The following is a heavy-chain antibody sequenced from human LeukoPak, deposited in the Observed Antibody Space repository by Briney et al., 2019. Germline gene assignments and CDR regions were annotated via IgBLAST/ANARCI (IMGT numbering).Heavy chain of an antibody. CDR3: ARVRRGDIVVVPAAIRGDAFDI. CDR1: GGSISSYY. J-gene: IGHJ3*02. CDR2: IYTSGST. V-gene: IGHV4-4*07. Sequence: SETLSLTCTVSGGSISSYYWSWTRQPAGMGLEWIGRIYTSGSTNYNPSLKSRVTMSVDTSKNQFSLKLSSVTAADTAVYYCARVRRGDIVVVPAAIRGDAFDIWGQGTMVTVSS. D-gene: IGHD2-2*01.